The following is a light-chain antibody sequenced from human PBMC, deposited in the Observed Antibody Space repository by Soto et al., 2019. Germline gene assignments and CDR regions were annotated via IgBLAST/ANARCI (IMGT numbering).Light chain of an antibody. V-gene: IGKV3-11*01. J-gene: IGKJ5*01. CDR1: QSVSSY. CDR3: QQRSNWPG. CDR2: DAS. Sequence: EIVLTQSPATLSLSPGERATLSCRASQSVSSYLAWYQQKPGQAPRLLIYDASNRATGIPARFSGSGSGTDFTLTISSLEPEDSAVYYCQQRSNWPGFGQGTRLEIK.